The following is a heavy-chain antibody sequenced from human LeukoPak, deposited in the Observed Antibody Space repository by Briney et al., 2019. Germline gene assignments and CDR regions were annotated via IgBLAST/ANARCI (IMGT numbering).Heavy chain of an antibody. V-gene: IGHV3-48*04. J-gene: IGHJ4*02. CDR1: GFTFGSYS. CDR2: ISSVSNAI. Sequence: PGGSLRLSCAASGFTFGSYSMTWVRQAPGKGLEWLSYISSVSNAIYYADSVKGRFTISRDNGKNSLYLQLNSLRAEDTAVYYCAKWVGTLGSLDFWGQGTLVTVSS. CDR3: AKWVGTLGSLDF. D-gene: IGHD4-23*01.